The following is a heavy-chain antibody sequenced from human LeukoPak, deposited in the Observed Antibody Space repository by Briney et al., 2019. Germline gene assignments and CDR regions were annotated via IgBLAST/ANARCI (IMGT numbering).Heavy chain of an antibody. CDR2: IYHSGST. CDR1: GYSISSGYY. Sequence: PSETLSLTCAVSGYSISSGYYWGWIRQPPGKGLEWIGSIYHSGSTYYNPSLKSRVTISVDASKNQFSLKLSSVTAADTAVYYCARHYYFWSGYSDYWGQGTLVTVSS. D-gene: IGHD3-3*01. V-gene: IGHV4-38-2*01. J-gene: IGHJ4*02. CDR3: ARHYYFWSGYSDY.